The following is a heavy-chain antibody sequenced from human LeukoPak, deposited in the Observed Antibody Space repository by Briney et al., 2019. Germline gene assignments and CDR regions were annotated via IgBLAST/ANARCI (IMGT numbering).Heavy chain of an antibody. J-gene: IGHJ4*02. CDR3: AKSRCGADCYSPFDY. V-gene: IGHV3-20*04. CDR1: GFTFDDYG. D-gene: IGHD2-21*02. Sequence: GGSLRLSCAASGFTFDDYGMNWVRQAPGKRLEWVSGINWNGGSAGYADSVKGRFTISRDNAKNSLYLQMNSLRAEDTALYYCAKSRCGADCYSPFDYWGQGTLVTVSS. CDR2: INWNGGSA.